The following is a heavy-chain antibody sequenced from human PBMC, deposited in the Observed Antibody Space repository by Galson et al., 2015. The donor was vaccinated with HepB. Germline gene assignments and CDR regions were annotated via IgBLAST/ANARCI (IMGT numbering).Heavy chain of an antibody. D-gene: IGHD4-17*01. V-gene: IGHV3-74*01. J-gene: IGHJ4*02. CDR3: VRGSPTHGDHVGY. CDR2: INSDGSST. CDR1: GFTFSTYW. Sequence: SLRLSCAVSGFTFSTYWMHWVRQAPGKGLVWVSRINSDGSSTDYADSVKGRFTISRDNAKNTPYLQINSLRAEDTAVYYCVRGSPTHGDHVGYWGQGTLVTVSS.